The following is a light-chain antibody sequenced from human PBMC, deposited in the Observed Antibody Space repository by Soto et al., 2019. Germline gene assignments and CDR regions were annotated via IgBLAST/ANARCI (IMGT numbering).Light chain of an antibody. CDR3: MQALQTPA. Sequence: DIVMTQSPLSLPVTPGEPASISCRSSQSLLHSNGYNYLDWYLQKPGQSPQLLIYLGSNRASGVPDRFSGSGSGTDFTLKISRVEAEDVGVYYCMQALQTPAFVQGTQVEIK. J-gene: IGKJ1*01. V-gene: IGKV2-28*01. CDR2: LGS. CDR1: QSLLHSNGYNY.